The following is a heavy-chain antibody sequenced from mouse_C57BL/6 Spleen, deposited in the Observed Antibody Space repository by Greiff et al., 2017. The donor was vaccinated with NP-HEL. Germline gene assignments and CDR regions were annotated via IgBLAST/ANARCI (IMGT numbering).Heavy chain of an antibody. D-gene: IGHD1-1*01. CDR2: IHPNSGST. CDR3: ANYYGSSYLYYFDY. Sequence: VQLQQSGAELVKPGASVKLSCKASGYTFTSYWMHWVKQRPGQGLEWIGMIHPNSGSTNYNEKFKSKATLTVDKSSSTAYMQLSSLTSEDSAVYYCANYYGSSYLYYFDYWGQGTTLTVSS. V-gene: IGHV1-64*01. CDR1: GYTFTSYW. J-gene: IGHJ2*01.